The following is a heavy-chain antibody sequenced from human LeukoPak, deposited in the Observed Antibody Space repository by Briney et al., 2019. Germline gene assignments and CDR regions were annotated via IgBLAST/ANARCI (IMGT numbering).Heavy chain of an antibody. CDR3: ARHFGELYDSSGHYYLDY. Sequence: SETLSLTCTVSGCSITNYYWSWIRQPPGKGLEWIGYIYCSGVTKYNPYIPSLTSRVTISADTSKNQISLKLNSVTAADTAVYYCARHFGELYDSSGHYYLDYWGQGILVTVSS. D-gene: IGHD3-22*01. CDR1: GCSITNYY. V-gene: IGHV4-59*01. J-gene: IGHJ4*02. CDR2: IYCSGVT.